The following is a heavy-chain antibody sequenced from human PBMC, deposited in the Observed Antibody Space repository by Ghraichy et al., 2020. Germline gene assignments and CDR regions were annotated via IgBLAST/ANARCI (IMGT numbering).Heavy chain of an antibody. Sequence: GGSLRLSCAASGFTFSSYEMNWVRQAPGKGLEWVSYISSSGSTIYYADSVKGRFTISRDNAKNSLYLQMNSLRAEDTAVYYCARGHRTGVLEWLLSSYHSSFDYWGQGTLVTVSS. CDR2: ISSSGSTI. CDR1: GFTFSSYE. V-gene: IGHV3-48*03. CDR3: ARGHRTGVLEWLLSSYHSSFDY. D-gene: IGHD3-3*01. J-gene: IGHJ4*02.